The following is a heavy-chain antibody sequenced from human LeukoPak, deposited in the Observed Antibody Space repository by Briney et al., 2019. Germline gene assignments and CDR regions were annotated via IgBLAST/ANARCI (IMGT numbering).Heavy chain of an antibody. CDR3: ARAGYSSSLDY. J-gene: IGHJ4*02. Sequence: GGSLRLSCAASGFTFSSYWMSWVRQAPGKGLEWVANINQHGSEKYYVDSVKGRFTISRDKDENSLYLQMNSLRAEDTAVYYCARAGYSSSLDYWGQGTLVTVSS. V-gene: IGHV3-7*01. CDR1: GFTFSSYW. D-gene: IGHD6-6*01. CDR2: INQHGSEK.